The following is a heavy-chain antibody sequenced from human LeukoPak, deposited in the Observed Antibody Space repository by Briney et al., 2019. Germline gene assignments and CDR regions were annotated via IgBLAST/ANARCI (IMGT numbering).Heavy chain of an antibody. CDR2: IYYSGST. D-gene: IGHD1-26*01. V-gene: IGHV4-39*07. CDR3: ATLEASYQGGFDC. CDR1: GGSISSSSYY. Sequence: KPSETLSLTCTVSGGSISSSSYYWGWIRQPPGKGLEWIGSIYYSGSTYYNPSLKSRVTISVDTSKNQFSLKLSSVTAADTAVYYCATLEASYQGGFDCWGQGTLVTVSS. J-gene: IGHJ4*02.